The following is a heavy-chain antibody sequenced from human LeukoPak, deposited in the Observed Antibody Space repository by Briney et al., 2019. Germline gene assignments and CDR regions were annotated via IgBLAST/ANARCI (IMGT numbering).Heavy chain of an antibody. J-gene: IGHJ4*02. CDR3: TRDGSSEHYFDY. V-gene: IGHV3-23*01. CDR1: GFTFSSYA. Sequence: PGGSLRLSCAASGFTFSSYAMSWVRQAPGKGLEWVSAISGSGGSTYYADSVRGRFTISRDNSRNTLYLQMNSLRAEDAAVYYCTRDGSSEHYFDYWGQGTLVTVSS. D-gene: IGHD3-10*01. CDR2: ISGSGGST.